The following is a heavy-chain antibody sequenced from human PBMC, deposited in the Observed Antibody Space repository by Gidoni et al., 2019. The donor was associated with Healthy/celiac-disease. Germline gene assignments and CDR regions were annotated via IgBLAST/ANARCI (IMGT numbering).Heavy chain of an antibody. J-gene: IGHJ3*02. V-gene: IGHV4-31*03. D-gene: IGHD3-22*01. CDR3: ATVITPYAFDI. Sequence: QVQLQESGPGLVKPSQTLSLTCTFSVGSISSGGYYWSWIRQHPGKGLEWIGYIYYSGSTYYNPSLKSRVTISVDTSKNKFSLKLSSVTAADTAVYYCATVITPYAFDIWGQGTMVTVSS. CDR2: IYYSGST. CDR1: VGSISSGGYY.